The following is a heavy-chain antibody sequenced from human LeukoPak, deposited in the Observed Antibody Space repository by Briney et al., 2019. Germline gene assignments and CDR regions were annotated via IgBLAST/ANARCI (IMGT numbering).Heavy chain of an antibody. CDR2: INHSGST. J-gene: IGHJ4*02. V-gene: IGHV4-34*01. Sequence: PSETLSLTCAVYGGSFSGYYWSWIRQPPGKGLEWIGEINHSGSTNYNPSLKSRVTISVDTSKNQFSLKLSSVTAADTAVYYCARGGVFSSGWSSSFDYWGQGTLVTVSS. D-gene: IGHD6-19*01. CDR3: ARGGVFSSGWSSSFDY. CDR1: GGSFSGYY.